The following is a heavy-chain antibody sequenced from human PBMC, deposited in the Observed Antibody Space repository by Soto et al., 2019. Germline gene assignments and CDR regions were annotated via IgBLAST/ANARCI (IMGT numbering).Heavy chain of an antibody. CDR3: ASNYAYAEGYYWYGIDV. CDR2: ISSYGSDT. J-gene: IGHJ6*02. Sequence: EVQLVESGGGLVLPGGSLRLSCAASGFTFSRYRMHWVRQAPGKGLVWVSRISSYGSDTHYADSVKSRFTISRDNAKNTLYLQMNSLRADDTAVYYCASNYAYAEGYYWYGIDVWGQGTTVTVSS. V-gene: IGHV3-74*01. CDR1: GFTFSRYR. D-gene: IGHD3-16*01.